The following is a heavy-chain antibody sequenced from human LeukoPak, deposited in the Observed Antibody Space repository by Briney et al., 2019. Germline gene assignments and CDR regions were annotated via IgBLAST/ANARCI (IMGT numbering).Heavy chain of an antibody. CDR2: IYYSGST. J-gene: IGHJ4*02. CDR1: GGSISSYY. CDR3: ARGTYYYDSSGYQY. V-gene: IGHV4-59*01. Sequence: PSETLSLTCTVSGGSISSYYWSWIRQPPGKGLEWIGYIYYSGSTNYNPSLKSRVTISVDTSKNQFSLKLSSVTAAGTAVYYCARGTYYYDSSGYQYWGQGTLVTVSS. D-gene: IGHD3-22*01.